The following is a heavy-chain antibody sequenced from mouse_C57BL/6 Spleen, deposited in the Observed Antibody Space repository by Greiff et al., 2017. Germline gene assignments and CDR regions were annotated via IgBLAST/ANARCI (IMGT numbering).Heavy chain of an antibody. CDR3: ARPHYGSKEVYWYFDV. Sequence: QVQLQQSGAELVKPGASVKMSCKASGYTFTTYPIEWMKQNHGKSLEWIGNFHPYNDDTKYNEKFKGKATLTVEQSSSTVYLELSRLTSDDSAVYYCARPHYGSKEVYWYFDVWGTGTTVTVSS. D-gene: IGHD1-1*01. CDR1: GYTFTTYP. CDR2: FHPYNDDT. V-gene: IGHV1-47*01. J-gene: IGHJ1*03.